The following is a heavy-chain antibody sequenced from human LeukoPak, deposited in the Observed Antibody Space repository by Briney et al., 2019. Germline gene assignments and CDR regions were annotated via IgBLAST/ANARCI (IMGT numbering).Heavy chain of an antibody. D-gene: IGHD2-21*02. CDR2: IIPIFGTA. V-gene: IGHV1-69*06. J-gene: IGHJ5*02. Sequence: GASVKVSCKASGGTFSSYAISWVRQAPGQGLEWMGGIIPIFGTANYAQRFQGRVTITADKSTSTAYMELSSLRSEDTAVYYCARDLRDCGGDCQDWFDPWGQGTLVTVSS. CDR1: GGTFSSYA. CDR3: ARDLRDCGGDCQDWFDP.